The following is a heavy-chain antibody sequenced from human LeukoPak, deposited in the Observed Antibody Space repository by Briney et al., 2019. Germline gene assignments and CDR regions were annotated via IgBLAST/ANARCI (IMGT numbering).Heavy chain of an antibody. Sequence: GGSLRLSCAASGFRFSSYWMHWVRQAPGKGLVWVSRINTDGSTTSYADSVKGRFTISRDTAKNILYLQMNSLRAEDTAVYYCARVAGGTTFDYWGQGALVTVS. CDR3: ARVAGGTTFDY. D-gene: IGHD6-13*01. CDR2: INTDGSTT. V-gene: IGHV3-74*01. CDR1: GFRFSSYW. J-gene: IGHJ4*02.